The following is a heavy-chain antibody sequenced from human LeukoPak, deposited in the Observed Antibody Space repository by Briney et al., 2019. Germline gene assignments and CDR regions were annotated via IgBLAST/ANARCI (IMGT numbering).Heavy chain of an antibody. J-gene: IGHJ4*02. Sequence: GASVKVSCKASGYNFSGHYMHWVRQAPGQGLEWMGWIKPSNGDTKYAQNIQGRVTMTRDTSISTAYMELSSLRSDDTAVYYCASPPLSSAMYYAHWGQGTLVTVSS. V-gene: IGHV1-2*02. CDR2: IKPSNGDT. CDR1: GYNFSGHY. CDR3: ASPPLSSAMYYAH. D-gene: IGHD1-26*01.